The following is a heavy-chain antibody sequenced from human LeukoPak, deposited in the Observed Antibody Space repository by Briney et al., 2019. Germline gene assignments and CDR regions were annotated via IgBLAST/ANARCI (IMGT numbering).Heavy chain of an antibody. V-gene: IGHV4-59*01. CDR1: DDSITMYY. CDR3: ARGRVSSSTWYSTYYYFFYMDF. Sequence: SETLSLTCTVSDDSITMYYWTWIRQPPGKGLEWIGYVDHTGSTKFNPSLNGRVSISRDTSNNFFSLRLRSVTAADTAVYFCARGRVSSSTWYSTYYYFFYMDFWGKGTTVTVSS. CDR2: VDHTGST. J-gene: IGHJ6*03. D-gene: IGHD4-11*01.